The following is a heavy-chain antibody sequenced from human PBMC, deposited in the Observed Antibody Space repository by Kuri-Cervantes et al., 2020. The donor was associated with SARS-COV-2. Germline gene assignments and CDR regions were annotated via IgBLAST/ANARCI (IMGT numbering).Heavy chain of an antibody. D-gene: IGHD2-2*01. CDR3: ARSTGIVVVPAAIWDYFDY. V-gene: IGHV4-4*02. Sequence: SCAVSGGSISSSNWWSWVRQPPGKGLEWIGEIYHSGSTNYNPSLKSRVTISVDKSKNQFSLELSSVTAADTAVYYCARSTGIVVVPAAIWDYFDYWGQGTLVTVSS. J-gene: IGHJ4*02. CDR2: IYHSGST. CDR1: GGSISSSNW.